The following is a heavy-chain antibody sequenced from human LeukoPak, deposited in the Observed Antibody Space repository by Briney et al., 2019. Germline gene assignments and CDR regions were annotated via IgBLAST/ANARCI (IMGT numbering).Heavy chain of an antibody. J-gene: IGHJ4*02. CDR3: ARATLDN. V-gene: IGHV3-53*01. Sequence: GGSLRLSCAASGFTVSNNYISWVRQAPGKGLEWVSVIYSGGSTKYADSVKARFTISRDNSKNTVYLQMNSLRVDDTAVYYCARATLDNWGQGTLITGSS. CDR2: IYSGGST. CDR1: GFTVSNNY.